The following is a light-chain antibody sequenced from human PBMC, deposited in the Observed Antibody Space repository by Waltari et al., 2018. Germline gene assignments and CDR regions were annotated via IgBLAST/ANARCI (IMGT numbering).Light chain of an antibody. CDR1: NSDVGNYNL. J-gene: IGLJ1*01. CDR2: EVI. V-gene: IGLV2-23*02. Sequence: QSALTQPASVSGTPGQSITISCPGTNSDVGNYNLVSWYQHHPGDDPKLLMCEVIKRPSWVSNRFSGSKSGNTASLTSSGLQAEDEADYYCCSYAGSGTYVFGTGTKVTVL. CDR3: CSYAGSGTYV.